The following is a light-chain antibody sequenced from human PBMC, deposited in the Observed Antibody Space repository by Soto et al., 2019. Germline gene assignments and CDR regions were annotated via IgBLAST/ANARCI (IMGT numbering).Light chain of an antibody. V-gene: IGKV1-9*01. Sequence: DIQLTQSPSFLSASVGDRVTITCRTSQDISSYLAWYQQKPGKAPQLLISAASTLQIGVPSRFSGIGSGTEFTLTISSLQPEDFATDYCQQLKSYPLSFGGGTKVEI. J-gene: IGKJ4*01. CDR2: AAS. CDR1: QDISSY. CDR3: QQLKSYPLS.